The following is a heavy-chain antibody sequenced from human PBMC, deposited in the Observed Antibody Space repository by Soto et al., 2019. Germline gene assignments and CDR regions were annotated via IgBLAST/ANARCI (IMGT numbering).Heavy chain of an antibody. Sequence: SVKVSCKASGYTFTSYGISWVRQAPGQGLEWMGGIIPIFGTANYAQKFQGRVTITADESTSTAYMELSSLRSGDTAVYYCARGLRFLGTTPGGMDVWGQGTTVTVSS. J-gene: IGHJ6*02. CDR1: GYTFTSYG. D-gene: IGHD3-3*01. CDR2: IIPIFGTA. CDR3: ARGLRFLGTTPGGMDV. V-gene: IGHV1-69*13.